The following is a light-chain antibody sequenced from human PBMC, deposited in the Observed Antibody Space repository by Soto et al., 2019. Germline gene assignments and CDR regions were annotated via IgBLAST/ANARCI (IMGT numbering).Light chain of an antibody. CDR1: QGISSY. J-gene: IGKJ1*01. CDR3: QQYNNWT. CDR2: AAS. V-gene: IGKV1-9*01. Sequence: IQLTQSPSSLSASVGDRVTITCRASQGISSYLAWYQQKPGKAPKLLIYAASSLQSGVPSRFSGSGSGTEFTLTISSLQSEDFAVYYCQQYNNWTFGQGTKVDIK.